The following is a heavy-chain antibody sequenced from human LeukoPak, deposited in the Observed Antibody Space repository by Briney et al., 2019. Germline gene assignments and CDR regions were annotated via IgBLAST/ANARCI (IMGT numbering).Heavy chain of an antibody. CDR1: GFALNTSGVG. Sequence: SGPTLVNPTQTLMLTCTFSGFALNTSGVGVGWIRQPPGKALEWPAVIYWDDDKRYSPYLKRRITIPKDSSTTQVVLTLTYMAPVDTGTCYLVHRTSMVRGVMTAWFAYWGQGTPVTVSP. V-gene: IGHV2-5*02. J-gene: IGHJ4*02. CDR3: VHRTSMVRGVMTAWFAY. CDR2: IYWDDDK. D-gene: IGHD3-10*01.